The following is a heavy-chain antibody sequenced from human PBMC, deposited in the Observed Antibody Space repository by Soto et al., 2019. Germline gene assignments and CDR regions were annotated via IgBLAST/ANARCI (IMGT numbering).Heavy chain of an antibody. V-gene: IGHV4-59*02. CDR2: IYHRGPT. CDR3: ARGQTNIWYFDH. CDR1: GGSGSGYH. Sequence: QVQLQESGPRLVKPSETLSLTCTVSGGSGSGYHWNWVRQPPGKTLEWIGHIYHRGPTNYNPSLKSRITISIDTSKNQFSLKMNSVTAADTAGYYCARGQTNIWYFDHWGQGTLVTVSS. J-gene: IGHJ4*02.